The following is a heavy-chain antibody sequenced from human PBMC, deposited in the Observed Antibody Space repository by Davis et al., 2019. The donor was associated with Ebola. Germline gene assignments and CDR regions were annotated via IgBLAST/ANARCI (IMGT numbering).Heavy chain of an antibody. D-gene: IGHD3-3*01. V-gene: IGHV1-18*01. J-gene: IGHJ6*02. Sequence: ASVKVSCKTSGYTFTSYGITWVRQAPGQGLEWMGWISAYNGNTNYAQKLQGRVTMTTDTSTSTAYMELRSLRSDDTAVYYCAREGKTYYDFWSGMDVWGQGTTVTVSS. CDR2: ISAYNGNT. CDR1: GYTFTSYG. CDR3: AREGKTYYDFWSGMDV.